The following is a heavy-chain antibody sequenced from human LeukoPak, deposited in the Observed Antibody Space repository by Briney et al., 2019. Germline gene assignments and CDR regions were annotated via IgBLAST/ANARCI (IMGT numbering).Heavy chain of an antibody. Sequence: SETLSLTCSVSGGSISSSDYYWGWIRQPPGKGLEWIGTIYYSGNTYYNPSLKSRVTISVDTSKNQFSLKLSSVTAPDTAVYYCARHGLYRGYVDFHHWSQGTLVTVSS. CDR3: ARHGLYRGYVDFHH. J-gene: IGHJ4*02. V-gene: IGHV4-39*01. CDR1: GGSISSSDYY. CDR2: IYYSGNT. D-gene: IGHD5-12*01.